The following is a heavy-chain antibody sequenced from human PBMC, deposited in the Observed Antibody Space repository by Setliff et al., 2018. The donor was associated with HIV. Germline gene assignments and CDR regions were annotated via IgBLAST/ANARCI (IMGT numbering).Heavy chain of an antibody. CDR1: GGSIRSSSYY. V-gene: IGHV4-39*07. J-gene: IGHJ4*02. CDR2: MHNSGST. Sequence: SETLSLTCTVSGGSIRSSSYYWGWIRQPPGKGLEWIGSMHNSGSTYYNPSVKSRVTISVDTSKNQFSLKLSSVTAADTAVYYCARGIAAAGVFDYWGQGTLVTVSS. D-gene: IGHD6-13*01. CDR3: ARGIAAAGVFDY.